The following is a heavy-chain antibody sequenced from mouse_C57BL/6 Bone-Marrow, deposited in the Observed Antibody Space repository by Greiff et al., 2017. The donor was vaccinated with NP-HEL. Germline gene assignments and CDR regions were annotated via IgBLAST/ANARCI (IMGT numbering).Heavy chain of an antibody. D-gene: IGHD1-1*01. J-gene: IGHJ1*03. Sequence: EVKLQESGPGLVKPSQSLSLTCSVTGYSITSGYYWNWIRQFPGNKLEWMGYISYDGSNNYNPSLKNRISITRDTSKNQFFLKLNSVTTEDTATYYCARDPLYGSTLYWYFDVWGTGTTVTVSS. CDR1: GYSITSGYY. CDR3: ARDPLYGSTLYWYFDV. CDR2: ISYDGSN. V-gene: IGHV3-6*01.